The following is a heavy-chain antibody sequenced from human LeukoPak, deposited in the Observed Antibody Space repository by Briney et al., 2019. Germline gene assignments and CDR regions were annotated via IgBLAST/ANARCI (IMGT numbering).Heavy chain of an antibody. CDR3: ARAGSGRSPDWFDP. V-gene: IGHV3-48*03. CDR2: ISSSGSI. J-gene: IGHJ5*02. D-gene: IGHD1-26*01. Sequence: GGSLRLSCAASGFTFSSYAMSWIRQAPGKGLEWVSYISSSGSIYYADSVKGRFTISRDNAKNSLYLQMNSLRAEDTAVYYCARAGSGRSPDWFDPWGQGTLVTVSS. CDR1: GFTFSSYA.